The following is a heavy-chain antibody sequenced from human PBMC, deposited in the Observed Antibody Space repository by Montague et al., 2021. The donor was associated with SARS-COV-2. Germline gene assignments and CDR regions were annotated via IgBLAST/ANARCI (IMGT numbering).Heavy chain of an antibody. V-gene: IGHV4-34*01. J-gene: IGHJ4*02. CDR2: INHSGST. Sequence: SETLSLTCAVYGGSFSGYYWSWIRQPPVKGLEWIGEINHSGSTNYNPSLKSRVTLSVDTSKKQFSLKLRSLTAADTAVYYCARVAGGYSHDSSAYFDYWGQGSLVTVSS. CDR3: ARVAGGYSHDSSAYFDY. CDR1: GGSFSGYY. D-gene: IGHD3-22*01.